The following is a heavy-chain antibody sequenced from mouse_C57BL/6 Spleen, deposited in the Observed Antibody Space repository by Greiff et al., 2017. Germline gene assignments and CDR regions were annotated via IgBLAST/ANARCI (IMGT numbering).Heavy chain of an antibody. CDR1: GYTFTSYW. CDR3: ARYDYDDDDVSWFAY. J-gene: IGHJ3*01. CDR2: IDPNSGGT. Sequence: QVQLQQPGAELVKPGASVKLSCKASGYTFTSYWMHWVKQRPGRGLEWIGRIDPNSGGTKYNEKFKSKATLTVYKPSSTAYMQLSSLTSEDSAVYYCARYDYDDDDVSWFAYWGQGTLVTVSA. D-gene: IGHD2-4*01. V-gene: IGHV1-72*01.